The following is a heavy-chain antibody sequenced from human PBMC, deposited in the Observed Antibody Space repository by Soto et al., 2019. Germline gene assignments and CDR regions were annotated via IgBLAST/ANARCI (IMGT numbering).Heavy chain of an antibody. D-gene: IGHD3-10*01. Sequence: GGSLRLSCAASGFTVSSNYMSWVRQAPGKGLEWVSVIYSGGSTYYADSVKGRFTISRDNSKNTLYLQMNSLRAEDTAVYYCGLSRRSYGSGDYGKSVIVDPWGQGTLVTVSS. CDR1: GFTVSSNY. V-gene: IGHV3-66*01. J-gene: IGHJ5*02. CDR3: GLSRRSYGSGDYGKSVIVDP. CDR2: IYSGGST.